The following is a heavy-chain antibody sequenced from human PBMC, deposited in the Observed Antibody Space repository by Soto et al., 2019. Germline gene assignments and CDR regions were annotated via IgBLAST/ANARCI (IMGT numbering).Heavy chain of an antibody. V-gene: IGHV3-23*01. Sequence: GVSLRLSCGAAGLHFIGYARSWVRQDPGKGLEWVSAISGSGGSTYYADSVKGRFTISRDNSKNTLYLQMNSLRAEDTAVYYCANPRIAAAGIIWGQGTLVTVSS. J-gene: IGHJ4*02. CDR1: GLHFIGYA. D-gene: IGHD6-13*01. CDR2: ISGSGGST. CDR3: ANPRIAAAGII.